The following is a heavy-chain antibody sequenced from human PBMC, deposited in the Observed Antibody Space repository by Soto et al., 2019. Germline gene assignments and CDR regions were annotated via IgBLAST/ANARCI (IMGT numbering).Heavy chain of an antibody. J-gene: IGHJ4*02. V-gene: IGHV3-30-3*01. CDR1: GFTFISHA. CDR3: ARDDEGWSDCDLGY. D-gene: IGHD2-21*01. Sequence: QVQLVESGGGVVQPGRSLRLSCSVSGFTFISHAVHWVRQAPGKGLEWVALISSDGSNKYYADSVKGRFTTSRDNSKNTMYLQMNSLRVEDPAVYYCARDDEGWSDCDLGYWGQRALVTVSS. CDR2: ISSDGSNK.